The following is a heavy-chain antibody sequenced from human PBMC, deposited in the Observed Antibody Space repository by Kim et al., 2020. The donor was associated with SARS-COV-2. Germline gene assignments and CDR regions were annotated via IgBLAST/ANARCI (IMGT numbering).Heavy chain of an antibody. CDR3: VKVSGGHYGSGTNYCGIDV. CDR1: GFIFSDYG. D-gene: IGHD3-10*01. CDR2: ISYDGSNT. Sequence: GGSLRLSCAASGFIFSDYGFLWVRQAPDKGLEWLAIISYDGSNTYYGDSVKGRFTISRDNSKNTLYLQMNSLRAEDTGVYYCVKVSGGHYGSGTNYCGIDVWGQGTTLTVSS. J-gene: IGHJ6*02. V-gene: IGHV3-30*18.